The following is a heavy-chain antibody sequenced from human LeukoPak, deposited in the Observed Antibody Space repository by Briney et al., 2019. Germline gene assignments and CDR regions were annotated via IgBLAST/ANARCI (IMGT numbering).Heavy chain of an antibody. Sequence: SETLSLTCAVYGGSFSGYCWSWIRHPQPPGQELIGEINHSGSTNHNPSEKSLVTISVDTTKNQCSLKLSSVTAADTAVYYCARAPIYDYIWGSYRPHFDYWRQGTLVTVSS. CDR3: ARAPIYDYIWGSYRPHFDY. J-gene: IGHJ4*02. CDR1: GGSFSGYC. V-gene: IGHV4-34*01. CDR2: INHSGST. D-gene: IGHD3-16*02.